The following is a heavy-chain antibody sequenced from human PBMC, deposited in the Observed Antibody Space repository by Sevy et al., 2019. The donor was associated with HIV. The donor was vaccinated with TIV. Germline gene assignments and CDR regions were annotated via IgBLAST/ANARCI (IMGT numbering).Heavy chain of an antibody. CDR1: GFTFNNYA. Sequence: GGSLILSCAASGFTFNNYAMSWVRQAPGKGLEWVSVISYSGSSTYYADSVKGQFTISRDNSKNTLYLQMNSLRAEDTAVYYCAKDRVSGSYYAGDFDYWGQGTLVTVSS. CDR3: AKDRVSGSYYAGDFDY. CDR2: ISYSGSST. J-gene: IGHJ4*02. D-gene: IGHD1-26*01. V-gene: IGHV3-23*01.